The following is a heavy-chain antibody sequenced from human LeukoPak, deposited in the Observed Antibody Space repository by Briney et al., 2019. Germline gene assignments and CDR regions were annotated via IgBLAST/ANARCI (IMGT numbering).Heavy chain of an antibody. D-gene: IGHD3-10*01. CDR1: GYTFTSYY. V-gene: IGHV1-46*01. CDR3: ARAGRYYYGSGSYYSRFDP. CDR2: INPSGGST. J-gene: IGHJ5*02. Sequence: ASVTVSFKASGYTFTSYYMHWVRQAPGQGLEWMGIINPSGGSTSYAQKFQGRVTMTRDTSTSTVYMELSSLRSEDTAVYYCARAGRYYYGSGSYYSRFDPGGQGTLVTVSS.